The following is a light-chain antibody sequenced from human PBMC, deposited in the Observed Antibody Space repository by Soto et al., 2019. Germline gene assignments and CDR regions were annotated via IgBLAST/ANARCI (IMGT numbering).Light chain of an antibody. CDR2: GAS. CDR3: QLYCSSPLT. CDR1: QSVSSSSY. J-gene: IGKJ4*01. Sequence: EIELTQSPGTLSLSPGERATLSCRASQSVSSSSYLAWYQQRPGQAPRLLIYGASSRATGSPDRFSGSGSGTDFTLTISRLEPEDFAVYYCQLYCSSPLTFGGGTKVEIK. V-gene: IGKV3-20*01.